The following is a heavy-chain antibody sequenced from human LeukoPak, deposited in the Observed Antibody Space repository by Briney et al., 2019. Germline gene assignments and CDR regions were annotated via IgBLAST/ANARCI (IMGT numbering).Heavy chain of an antibody. V-gene: IGHV1-2*06. CDR3: ARCIAVAGKGNWFDP. CDR2: INPNSGGT. J-gene: IGHJ5*02. D-gene: IGHD6-19*01. Sequence: ASVKVSCKASGYTLTGYYMHWVRQAPGQGLEWMGRINPNSGGTNYAQKFQGRVTMTRDTSISTAYMELSRLRSDDTAVYYCARCIAVAGKGNWFDPWGQGTLVTVSS. CDR1: GYTLTGYY.